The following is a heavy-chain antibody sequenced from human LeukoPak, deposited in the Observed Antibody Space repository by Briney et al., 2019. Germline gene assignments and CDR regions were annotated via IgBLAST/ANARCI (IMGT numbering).Heavy chain of an antibody. CDR2: INSDGGNT. V-gene: IGHV3-74*01. CDR3: ARGGSGTFHI. Sequence: GGSLRLSCAASGFTFSGYWMHWVRQAPGKGLIWVSRINSDGGNTTYADSVRGRFTISRDNAKNTLYLQMNSLRADDTAVYYCARGGSGTFHIWGQGTMVTVSS. D-gene: IGHD3-10*01. CDR1: GFTFSGYW. J-gene: IGHJ3*02.